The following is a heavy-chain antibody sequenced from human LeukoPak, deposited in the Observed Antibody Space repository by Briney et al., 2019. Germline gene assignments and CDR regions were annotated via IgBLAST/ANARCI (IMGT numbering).Heavy chain of an antibody. CDR2: IIPIFGIA. D-gene: IGHD2-15*01. CDR1: GGTFSSYA. V-gene: IGHV1-69*04. Sequence: ASVKVSCKASGGTFSSYAISWVRQAPGQGLEWMGRIIPIFGIANYAQKFQGRVTITADKSTSTAYMELSSLRSEDTAVYYCARRYCSGGSCFSGMDVWGTGTTVTVSS. J-gene: IGHJ6*04. CDR3: ARRYCSGGSCFSGMDV.